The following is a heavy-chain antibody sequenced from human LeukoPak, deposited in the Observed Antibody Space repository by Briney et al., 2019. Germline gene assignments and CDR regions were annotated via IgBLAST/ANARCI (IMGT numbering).Heavy chain of an antibody. Sequence: GGSLRFSCAASGFTFSSYSMNWVRQAPGKGLEWVSSISSSSSYIYYTDSVKGRFTISRDNAKNSLYLQMNSLRAEDTAVYYCARGRFLEWLLDAVDYWGQGTLVTVSS. CDR3: ARGRFLEWLLDAVDY. D-gene: IGHD3-3*01. CDR2: ISSSSSYI. V-gene: IGHV3-21*01. J-gene: IGHJ4*02. CDR1: GFTFSSYS.